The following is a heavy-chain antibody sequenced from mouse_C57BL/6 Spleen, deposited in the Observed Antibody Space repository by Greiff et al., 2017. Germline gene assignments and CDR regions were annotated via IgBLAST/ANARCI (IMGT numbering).Heavy chain of an antibody. CDR2: INPNNGGT. J-gene: IGHJ2*01. CDR3: ARARGNWDECYFDY. D-gene: IGHD4-1*02. CDR1: GYTFTDYN. Sequence: VQLQQSGPELVKPGASVKIPCKASGYTFTDYNMDWVKQSHGKSLEWIGDINPNNGGTIYNQKFKGKAKLTVDKSSSTAYMELRSLTSEDTAVYYCARARGNWDECYFDYWGQGTTLTVSS. V-gene: IGHV1-18*01.